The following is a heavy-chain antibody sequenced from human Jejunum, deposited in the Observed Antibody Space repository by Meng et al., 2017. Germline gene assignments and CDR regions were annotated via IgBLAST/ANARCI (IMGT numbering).Heavy chain of an antibody. CDR2: IYNGGNT. CDR3: VRGEFAMLARFDF. CDR1: GGYINKENW. Sequence: QVQLQESGPGLVKPSGTLPLTCAVSGGYINKENWWSWVRQSPERGLEWIGEIYNGGNTNYNPSLNRRVTMSVDESTNQMSLKLTSVTAADTAVYCCVRGEFAMLARFDFWGQGILVTVSS. V-gene: IGHV4-4*01. J-gene: IGHJ4*02. D-gene: IGHD2-2*01.